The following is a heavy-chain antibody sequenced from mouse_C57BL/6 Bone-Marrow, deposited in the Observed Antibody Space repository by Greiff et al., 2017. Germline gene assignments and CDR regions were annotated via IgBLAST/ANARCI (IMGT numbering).Heavy chain of an antibody. D-gene: IGHD2-9*01. V-gene: IGHV14-4*01. CDR2: IDPENGDT. Sequence: VQLKESGAELVRPGASVKLSCTASGFNIKDDYMHWVKQRPEQGLEWIGWIDPENGDTEYASKFQGKATITADTSSNTAYLQLSSLTSEDTAVXYCTSSYYADDGYCDVWGTGTTVTVSS. J-gene: IGHJ1*03. CDR3: TSSYYADDGYCDV. CDR1: GFNIKDDY.